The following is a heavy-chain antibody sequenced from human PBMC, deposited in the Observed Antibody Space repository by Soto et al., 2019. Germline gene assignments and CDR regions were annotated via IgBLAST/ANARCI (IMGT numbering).Heavy chain of an antibody. CDR3: AREIVTAWGNNYCDP. Sequence: QVQLQESGPRLVKTSGALSLTCGVSGGTVASSHWWSWVRQSPSRGLGWIGNVYHTGDTNFNPSLQSRVTISVDKSNHQFSLRLTSLTAADTAVYFCAREIVTAWGNNYCDPGGPGTLVTVSS. CDR2: VYHTGDT. D-gene: IGHD2-21*02. CDR1: GGTVASSHW. V-gene: IGHV4-4*02. J-gene: IGHJ5*02.